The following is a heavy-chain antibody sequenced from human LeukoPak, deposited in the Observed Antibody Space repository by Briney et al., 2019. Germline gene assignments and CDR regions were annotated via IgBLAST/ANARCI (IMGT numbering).Heavy chain of an antibody. Sequence: GGSLRLSCAASGFTFSTYWMHWVRQVPEKGLVWVSRISSDGTNANYADSVKGRFTISRDNAKNTLYLQMNSLRAEDTAVYYCVLLSLTPGWGQGTLVTVSS. J-gene: IGHJ4*02. V-gene: IGHV3-74*01. CDR2: ISSDGTNA. D-gene: IGHD3-10*01. CDR1: GFTFSTYW. CDR3: VLLSLTPG.